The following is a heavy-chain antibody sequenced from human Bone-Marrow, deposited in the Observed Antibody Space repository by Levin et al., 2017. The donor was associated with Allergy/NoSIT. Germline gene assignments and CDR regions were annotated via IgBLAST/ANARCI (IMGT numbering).Heavy chain of an antibody. CDR1: GFTVNNNF. J-gene: IGHJ4*02. CDR3: ARDRTCNGGSCYGS. Sequence: GESLKISCAASGFTVNNNFMIWFRQAPGKGLEWVSLIYSGGITHYADSVKGRFTITRDSSKNTLYLQMNSLRAEDTAVYYCARDRTCNGGSCYGSWGQGTLVTVSS. V-gene: IGHV3-53*01. D-gene: IGHD2-15*01. CDR2: IYSGGIT.